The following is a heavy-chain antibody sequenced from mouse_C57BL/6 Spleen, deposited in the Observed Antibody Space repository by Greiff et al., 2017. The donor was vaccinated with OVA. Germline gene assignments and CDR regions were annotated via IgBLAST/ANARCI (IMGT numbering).Heavy chain of an antibody. V-gene: IGHV1-15*01. D-gene: IGHD1-1*01. CDR1: GYTFTDYE. J-gene: IGHJ2*01. CDR3: TRWGVVAFDY. CDR2: IDPETGGT. Sequence: VQLQQSGAELVRPGASVTLSCKASGYTFTDYEMHWVKQTPVHGLEWIGAIDPETGGTAYNQKFKGKAILTADKSSSTAYMELRSLTSEDSAVYYCTRWGVVAFDYWGQGTTLTVSS.